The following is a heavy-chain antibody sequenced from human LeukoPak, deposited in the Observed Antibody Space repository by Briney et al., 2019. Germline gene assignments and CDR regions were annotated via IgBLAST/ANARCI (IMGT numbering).Heavy chain of an antibody. CDR3: ARQDCSPSCYLAY. D-gene: IGHD2-2*01. V-gene: IGHV3-30*04. CDR1: GFTFSGHA. Sequence: GRSLRLSCAASGFTFSGHAMHWARQTPGKGLEWVAAISYDGRNEYYADSVKGRFTISRDNSKNTLFLQMNSLRAEDTALYYCARQDCSPSCYLAYWGQGTLVTVSS. J-gene: IGHJ4*02. CDR2: ISYDGRNE.